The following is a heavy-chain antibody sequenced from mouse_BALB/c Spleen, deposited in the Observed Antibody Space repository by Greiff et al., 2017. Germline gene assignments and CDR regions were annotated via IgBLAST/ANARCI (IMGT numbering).Heavy chain of an antibody. D-gene: IGHD2-1*01. J-gene: IGHJ3*01. CDR3: ARRGDGNSPFAY. CDR1: GYAFSSYW. CDR2: IYPGDGDT. Sequence: VQLQQSGTVLARPGASVKMSCKASGYAFSSYWMNWVKQRPGQGLEWIGQIYPGDGDTNYNGKFKGKATLTADKSSSTAYMQLSSLTSEDSAVYFCARRGDGNSPFAYWGQGTLVTVSA. V-gene: IGHV1-80*01.